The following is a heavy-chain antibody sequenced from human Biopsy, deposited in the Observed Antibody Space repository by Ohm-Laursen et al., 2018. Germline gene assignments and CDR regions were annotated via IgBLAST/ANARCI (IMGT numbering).Heavy chain of an antibody. CDR3: ARIAAAGWDDY. CDR2: ISGYNGNT. D-gene: IGHD6-25*01. CDR1: GYKFTSYG. J-gene: IGHJ4*02. Sequence: ASVKVSCKASGYKFTSYGMSWVRQAPGQGFEWMGRISGYNGNTNYAQKFQGRITMTIDAAMSTGYMDLRSLKSDDTAVYYCARIAAAGWDDYWGQGTLVTVSS. V-gene: IGHV1-18*01.